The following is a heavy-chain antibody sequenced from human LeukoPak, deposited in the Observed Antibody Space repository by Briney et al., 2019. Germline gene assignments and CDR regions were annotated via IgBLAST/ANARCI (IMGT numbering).Heavy chain of an antibody. CDR3: ASPLGGDFQGDDAFDI. Sequence: ASVKVSCKASGYTFTSYYMHWVRQAPGQGLEWMGIINPSGGSTSYAQKFQGRVTMTRDTSTSTVYMELSSLRSEDTAVYYCASPLGGDFQGDDAFDIWGQGAMVTVSS. D-gene: IGHD2-21*02. V-gene: IGHV1-46*01. CDR1: GYTFTSYY. J-gene: IGHJ3*02. CDR2: INPSGGST.